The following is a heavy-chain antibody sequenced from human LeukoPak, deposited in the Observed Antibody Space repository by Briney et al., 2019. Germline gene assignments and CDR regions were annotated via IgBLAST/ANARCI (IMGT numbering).Heavy chain of an antibody. Sequence: SETLSLTCTVSGGSISSYYWSWIRQPPGKGLEWIGYIFYTGTTNYNFSLKSRPTISVDTSKNQFSLRLTSVTAADTAVYYCARGWGYFDYWGQGTLVTVSS. V-gene: IGHV4-59*01. CDR1: GGSISSYY. D-gene: IGHD6-19*01. J-gene: IGHJ4*02. CDR3: ARGWGYFDY. CDR2: IFYTGTT.